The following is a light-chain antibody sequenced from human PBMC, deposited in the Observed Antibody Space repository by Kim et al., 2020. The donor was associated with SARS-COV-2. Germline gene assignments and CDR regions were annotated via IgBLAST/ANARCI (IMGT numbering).Light chain of an antibody. Sequence: FSPGETATLSCRAGQSISSALVAWYQQKPGQAPRLLMSGASIRATGIPDRFSGSGSGTDFTLTISRLETDDFAVYYCQQYGTTPLTFGGGTKLEI. V-gene: IGKV3-20*01. CDR1: QSISSAL. CDR3: QQYGTTPLT. J-gene: IGKJ4*01. CDR2: GAS.